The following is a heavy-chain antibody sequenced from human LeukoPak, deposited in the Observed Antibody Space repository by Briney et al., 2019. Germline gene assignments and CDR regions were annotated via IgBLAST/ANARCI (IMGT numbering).Heavy chain of an antibody. D-gene: IGHD1-26*01. V-gene: IGHV3-23*01. J-gene: IGHJ4*02. CDR2: ISGSGGST. CDR3: ATGGIMGVIHFDC. Sequence: GGSLRLSCAASRFTFSSYAMSWVRQAPGKGLEWVSAISGSGGSTYYADSVKGRFTISRDNSKNTLYLQMNSLRAEDTAVYYYATGGIMGVIHFDCWGQGTLVTVSS. CDR1: RFTFSSYA.